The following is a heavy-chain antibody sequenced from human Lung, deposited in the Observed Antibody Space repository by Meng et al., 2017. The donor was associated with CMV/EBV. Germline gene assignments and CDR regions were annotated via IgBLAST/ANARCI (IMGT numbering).Heavy chain of an antibody. V-gene: IGHV1-46*01. CDR1: GYTLTNYY. CDR3: ARDLGYSSSWYFQYYFDC. Sequence: ASXXVSXKASGYTLTNYYIHWVRRAPGQGLEWMGIINPSDNTTIYAQKFQGRVTMTRDTSTSTVYMELSSLRSDDTALYYCARDLGYSSSWYFQYYFDCWXQGTXVTVSS. D-gene: IGHD6-13*01. CDR2: INPSDNTT. J-gene: IGHJ4*02.